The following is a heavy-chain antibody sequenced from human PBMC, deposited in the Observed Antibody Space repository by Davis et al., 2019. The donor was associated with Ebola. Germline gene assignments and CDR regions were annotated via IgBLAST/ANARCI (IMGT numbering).Heavy chain of an antibody. CDR1: GYTFTSYA. CDR2: INAGNGNT. J-gene: IGHJ6*02. CDR3: ARDHGKTVAGIYQYYFYGMDV. V-gene: IGHV1-3*01. Sequence: ASVKVSCKASGYTFTSYAVHWVRQAPGQRLEWMGWINAGNGNTKYSKKFQGRVSITRDTSASTAYMELRSLRSEDTAVYYCARDHGKTVAGIYQYYFYGMDVWGQGTTVTVSS. D-gene: IGHD6-19*01.